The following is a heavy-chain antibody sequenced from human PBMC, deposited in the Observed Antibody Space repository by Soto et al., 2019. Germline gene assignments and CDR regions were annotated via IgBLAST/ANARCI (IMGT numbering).Heavy chain of an antibody. Sequence: PSETLSLTCTVSGGSISSSRYYWGWIRQPPGKGLEWIGSIYYSGSTYYNPSLKSRVTISVDTSKNQFSLKLSSVTAADTAVYYCARRAGIVVVVAANDAFAIRGQGTMVTVSS. CDR2: IYYSGST. V-gene: IGHV4-39*01. CDR3: ARRAGIVVVVAANDAFAI. J-gene: IGHJ3*02. CDR1: GGSISSSRYY. D-gene: IGHD2-15*01.